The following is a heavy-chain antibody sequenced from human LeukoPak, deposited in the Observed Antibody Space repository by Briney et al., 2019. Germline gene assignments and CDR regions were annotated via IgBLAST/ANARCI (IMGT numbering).Heavy chain of an antibody. CDR2: ISSSSSYT. J-gene: IGHJ4*02. CDR3: ARDIILTYFDY. Sequence: PGGSLRLSCAASGFTFSDHYMSWIRQAPGKGLEWVSYISSSSSYTNSADSVKGRFTISRDNAKKSLYLQMNSLRAKDTAVYYCARDIILTYFDYWGQGTLVTVSS. V-gene: IGHV3-11*06. CDR1: GFTFSDHY.